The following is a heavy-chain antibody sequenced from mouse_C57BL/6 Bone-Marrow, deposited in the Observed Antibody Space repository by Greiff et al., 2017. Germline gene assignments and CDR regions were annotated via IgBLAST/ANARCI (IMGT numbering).Heavy chain of an antibody. CDR2: INPNNGGT. CDR3: ARSHYYDYLYYYAMDY. V-gene: IGHV1-26*01. Sequence: EVQLQQSGPELVKPGASVKISCKASGYTFTDYYMNWVKQSHGKSLEWIGDINPNNGGTSYNQKFKGKATLTVDKSSSTAYMELRSLTSEDSAVYYCARSHYYDYLYYYAMDYWGQGTSVTVSS. D-gene: IGHD2-4*01. J-gene: IGHJ4*01. CDR1: GYTFTDYY.